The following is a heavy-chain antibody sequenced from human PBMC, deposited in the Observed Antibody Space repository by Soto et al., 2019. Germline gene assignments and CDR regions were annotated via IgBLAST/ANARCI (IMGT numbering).Heavy chain of an antibody. V-gene: IGHV6-1*01. CDR3: ARTTYDVVVY. Sequence: SQTLSLTCAISGDSVSSKSSAWNWVRQSPSRGLEWLGRTYYRSKWYNDYAVSVKSRITINPDTSKNQFSLQLNSVTPDDTAVYYCARTTYDVVVYWGQGTLVTVSP. D-gene: IGHD3-3*01. CDR2: TYYRSKWYN. J-gene: IGHJ4*02. CDR1: GDSVSSKSSA.